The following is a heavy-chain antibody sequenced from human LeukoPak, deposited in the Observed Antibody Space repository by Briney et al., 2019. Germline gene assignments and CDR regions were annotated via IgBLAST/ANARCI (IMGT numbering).Heavy chain of an antibody. CDR1: GYTFTGYY. Sequence: GASVKVSCKASGYTFTGYYMHWVRQAPGQGLEWMGWINPNSGGTNYAQKFQGWVTMTRDTSISTAYMELSRLRSDDTAAYYCARGSRIAAAGTRNEYFQHWGQGTLVTVSS. J-gene: IGHJ1*01. CDR3: ARGSRIAAAGTRNEYFQH. V-gene: IGHV1-2*04. CDR2: INPNSGGT. D-gene: IGHD6-13*01.